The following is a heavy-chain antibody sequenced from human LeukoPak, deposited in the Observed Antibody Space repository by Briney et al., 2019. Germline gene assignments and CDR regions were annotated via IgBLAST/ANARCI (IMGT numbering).Heavy chain of an antibody. D-gene: IGHD3-16*02. Sequence: SGGSLRLSCAASGFTFSSYAMHWVHQAPGKGLEWVAVISYDGSNKYYADSVKGRFTISRDNSKNTLYLQMNSLRAEDTAVYYCARDLLMITFGGVIVNIKDYFDYWGQGTLVTVSS. V-gene: IGHV3-30*04. CDR3: ARDLLMITFGGVIVNIKDYFDY. J-gene: IGHJ4*02. CDR1: GFTFSSYA. CDR2: ISYDGSNK.